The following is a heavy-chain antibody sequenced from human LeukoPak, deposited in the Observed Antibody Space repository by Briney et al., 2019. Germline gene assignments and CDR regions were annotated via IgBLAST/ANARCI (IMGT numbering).Heavy chain of an antibody. V-gene: IGHV1-69*13. CDR1: GGTFSMYA. CDR3: ARDRPYTGGWRGFDY. CDR2: MIPMFGIA. J-gene: IGHJ4*02. Sequence: ASVTVSCKPSGGTFSMYAISWVRQAPGQGLEWMGGMIPMFGIANYAQKFQGRVTITADESTSTAYMELSSLRSEDTAVYYCARDRPYTGGWRGFDYWGQGTLVTVSS. D-gene: IGHD6-19*01.